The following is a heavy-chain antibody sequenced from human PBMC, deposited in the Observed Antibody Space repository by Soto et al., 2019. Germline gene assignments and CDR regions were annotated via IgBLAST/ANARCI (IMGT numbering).Heavy chain of an antibody. D-gene: IGHD6-13*01. CDR2: INAGNGNT. CDR3: ARRAGGAAAARGAYYYYYMDV. J-gene: IGHJ6*03. Sequence: GASVKVSCKASGYTFTSYAMHWVRQAPGQRLEWMGWINAGNGNTKYSQKFQGRVTITRDTSASTAYMELSSVTAADTAVYYCARRAGGAAAARGAYYYYYMDVWGKGTTVTVSS. CDR1: GYTFTSYA. V-gene: IGHV1-3*01.